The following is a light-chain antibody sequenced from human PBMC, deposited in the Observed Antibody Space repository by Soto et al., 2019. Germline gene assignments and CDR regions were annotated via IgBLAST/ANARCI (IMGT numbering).Light chain of an antibody. CDR1: QGISNY. J-gene: IGKJ3*01. Sequence: DIQMTQSPSSLSASVGDRVTITCQASQGISNYLNRYQQKPGKAPKLLIYDASSLERGVPSRFSGSGSGTDFTVTISSLQPEDIATYYCQQYYSLPRAFGHGTKVDIK. CDR3: QQYYSLPRA. CDR2: DAS. V-gene: IGKV1-33*01.